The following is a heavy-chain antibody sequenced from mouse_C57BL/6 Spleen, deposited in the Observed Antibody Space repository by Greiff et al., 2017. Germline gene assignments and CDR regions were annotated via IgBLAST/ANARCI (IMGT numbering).Heavy chain of an antibody. Sequence: VQLQQSGPVLVKPGASVKMSCKASGYTFTDYYMNWVKQSHGKSLEWIGVINPYNGGTSYNQKFKGKATLTVDKSSSTAYMELNSLTSEDSAVYYCARRYYGSSHWFDYWGQGTLVTVSA. CDR1: GYTFTDYY. J-gene: IGHJ3*01. V-gene: IGHV1-19*01. D-gene: IGHD1-1*01. CDR2: INPYNGGT. CDR3: ARRYYGSSHWFDY.